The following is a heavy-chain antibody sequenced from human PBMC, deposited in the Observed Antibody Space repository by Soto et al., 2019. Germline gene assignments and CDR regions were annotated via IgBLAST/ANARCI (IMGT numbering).Heavy chain of an antibody. J-gene: IGHJ4*02. CDR3: AKGGQLLEPQAIFDS. Sequence: VRQDPRKGLEWVSTISGSGGSTYYADSVKGRFTISRDNSKNTLYLQMNSLRAEDTAVYSCAKGGQLLEPQAIFDSWGQGTLVTVSS. V-gene: IGHV3-23*01. CDR2: ISGSGGST. D-gene: IGHD1-1*01.